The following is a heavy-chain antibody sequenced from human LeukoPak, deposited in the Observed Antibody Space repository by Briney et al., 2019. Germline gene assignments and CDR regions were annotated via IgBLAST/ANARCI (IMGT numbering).Heavy chain of an antibody. CDR1: GITFSTYS. CDR3: ARVRNYYDSSGYSPFDY. CDR2: ISSSSGYI. V-gene: IGHV3-21*01. J-gene: IGHJ4*02. D-gene: IGHD3-22*01. Sequence: GGSLRLSCAASGITFSTYSMNWVRQAPGKGLEWVSSISSSSGYIYYADSVKGRFTISRHNAKNSLYLQLSSLRAEDTALYYCARVRNYYDSSGYSPFDYWGQGTLVTVSS.